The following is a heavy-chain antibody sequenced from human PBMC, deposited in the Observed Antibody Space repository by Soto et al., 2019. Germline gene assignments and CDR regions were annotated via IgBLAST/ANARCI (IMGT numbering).Heavy chain of an antibody. Sequence: SENLSLTCTASGGSISSGGYYWSWIRQLPGKALEWIGYIFYSGITYYSPSLRSRVTISVDTSKNQFALKLSSVTAADTGEYYFDKVLEDWGQGPRVSVGS. D-gene: IGHD2-8*01. CDR3: DKVLED. CDR1: GGSISSGGYY. V-gene: IGHV4-31*03. J-gene: IGHJ4*02. CDR2: IFYSGIT.